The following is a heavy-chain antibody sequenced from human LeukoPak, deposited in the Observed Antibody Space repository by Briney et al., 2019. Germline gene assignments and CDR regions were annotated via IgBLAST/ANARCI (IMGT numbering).Heavy chain of an antibody. CDR1: GFTFSSYA. Sequence: GSLRLSCAASGFTFSSYAMRWVRQAPGKGLEWIGSIYHSGSTYYNPSLKSRVTISVDTSKNQFSLKLSSVTAADTAVYYCARLPFIVKEYQLLPGEFDYWGQGTLVTVSS. CDR2: IYHSGST. V-gene: IGHV4-38-2*01. CDR3: ARLPFIVKEYQLLPGEFDY. J-gene: IGHJ4*02. D-gene: IGHD2-2*01.